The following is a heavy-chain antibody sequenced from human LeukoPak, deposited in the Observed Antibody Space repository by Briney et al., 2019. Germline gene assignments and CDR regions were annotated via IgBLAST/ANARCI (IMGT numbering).Heavy chain of an antibody. CDR1: GDSVSSNSAA. CDR2: TYYRSKWYN. D-gene: IGHD3-9*01. V-gene: IGHV6-1*01. Sequence: SQTLSLTCAISGDSVSSNSAAWNWISQSPSRGLEWLGRTYYRSKWYNDYAVSVKSRITINPDTSKNKFYLQLNSVTPEDTAVYYCARGYYNILTGYYPYFYGMDVWGQGTTVTVSS. CDR3: ARGYYNILTGYYPYFYGMDV. J-gene: IGHJ6*02.